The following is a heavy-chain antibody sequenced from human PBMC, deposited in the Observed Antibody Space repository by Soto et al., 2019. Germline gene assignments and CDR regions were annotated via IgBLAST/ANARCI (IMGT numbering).Heavy chain of an antibody. CDR1: GGSISSYY. V-gene: IGHV4-59*01. CDR2: IYYGGGT. Sequence: SETLSLTCTVSGGSISSYYWNWIRQPPGKGLERIGDIYYGGGTNYNPSLKSRVTLSVDTSKNQFSLKLSSVTAADTAVYYCASQYYYDSSGSQTFDYWGQGTQVTVSS. J-gene: IGHJ4*02. D-gene: IGHD3-22*01. CDR3: ASQYYYDSSGSQTFDY.